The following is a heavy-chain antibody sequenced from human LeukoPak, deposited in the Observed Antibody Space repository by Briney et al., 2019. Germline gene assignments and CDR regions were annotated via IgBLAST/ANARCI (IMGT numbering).Heavy chain of an antibody. CDR1: GFTFSSSW. V-gene: IGHV3-7*01. Sequence: GGSLRLSCAASGFTFSSSWMSWLRQAPGKGLEWVADIKEDGSAKYYVDSVKGRFTISRDNAKNSLYLQMNSLRVEDTAVYYCARDPDHGAVDYWGQGTLATVSS. CDR2: IKEDGSAK. CDR3: ARDPDHGAVDY. J-gene: IGHJ4*02. D-gene: IGHD3-16*01.